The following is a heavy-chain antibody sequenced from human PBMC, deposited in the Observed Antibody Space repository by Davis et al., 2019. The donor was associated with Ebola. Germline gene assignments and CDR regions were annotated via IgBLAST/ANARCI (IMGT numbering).Heavy chain of an antibody. CDR3: AKAGERYYYYYYMDV. J-gene: IGHJ6*03. CDR2: IWYDGSNK. V-gene: IGHV3-33*06. CDR1: GFTFSSYG. Sequence: PGGSLRLSCAASGFTFSSYGMHWVRQAPGKGLEWVAVIWYDGSNKYYADSVKGRFTISRDNSKNTLYLQMNSLRAEDTAVYYCAKAGERYYYYYYMDVWGKGTTVTVSS. D-gene: IGHD1-1*01.